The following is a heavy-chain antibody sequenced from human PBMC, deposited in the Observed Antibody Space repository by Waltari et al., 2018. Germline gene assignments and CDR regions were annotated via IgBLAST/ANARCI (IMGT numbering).Heavy chain of an antibody. CDR2: INTRGGST. D-gene: IGHD3-22*01. V-gene: IGHV1-46*01. CDR1: GYTFTSYY. J-gene: IGHJ4*02. Sequence: HVQLVQSGAEVKKPGASVKVSCKASGYTFTSYYMHWVRQAPGQWLEWMGIINTRGGSTSYAKKFQGRVTMNRDKSTSTVYMELSSLRYEDTGVYYCASYRDYYDSSGYPYYFDYWGQGTLVTVSS. CDR3: ASYRDYYDSSGYPYYFDY.